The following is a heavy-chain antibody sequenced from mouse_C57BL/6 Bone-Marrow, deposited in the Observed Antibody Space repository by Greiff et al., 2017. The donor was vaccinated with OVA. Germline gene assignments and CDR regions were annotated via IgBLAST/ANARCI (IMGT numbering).Heavy chain of an antibody. CDR3: AQIYYYGSSYCWYFDV. CDR2: IYPGSGST. V-gene: IGHV1-55*01. CDR1: GYTFPSYW. Sequence: QVQLQQPGAELVKPGASVKMSCQASGYTFPSYWITWVKQRPGQGLEWIGKIYPGSGSTNYNEKLKSKATLTVDTSSSTAYMQLSSLTSEDSAVYYCAQIYYYGSSYCWYFDVWGTGTTVTVSS. D-gene: IGHD1-1*01. J-gene: IGHJ1*03.